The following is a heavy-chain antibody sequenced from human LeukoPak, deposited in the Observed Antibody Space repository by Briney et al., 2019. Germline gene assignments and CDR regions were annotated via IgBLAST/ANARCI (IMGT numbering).Heavy chain of an antibody. D-gene: IGHD3-10*01. CDR3: AKHVTMVRGIIVDWYFDL. CDR1: GYSFTSYW. V-gene: IGHV5-51*01. J-gene: IGHJ2*01. Sequence: GESLKISCKGSGYSFTSYWIAWVRQMPGKGLEWMGIIYPGVSDPRYSPSFQGQVTISADKSITTAYLQWSSLKASDTAMYYCAKHVTMVRGIIVDWYFDLWGRGTLVTVSS. CDR2: IYPGVSDP.